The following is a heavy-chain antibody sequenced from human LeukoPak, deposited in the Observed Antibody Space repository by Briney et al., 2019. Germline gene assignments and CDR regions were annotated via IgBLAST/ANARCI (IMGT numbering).Heavy chain of an antibody. Sequence: ASVKVSCKASGYTFTGYYMHWVRQAPGQGLEWMGWINPNSGGTNYAQKFQGRVTMTRDTSISTAYMELSRLRSDDTAVYYCARDRGSYSLFDYWGQGTPVTVSS. CDR3: ARDRGSYSLFDY. CDR1: GYTFTGYY. V-gene: IGHV1-2*02. J-gene: IGHJ4*02. D-gene: IGHD1-26*01. CDR2: INPNSGGT.